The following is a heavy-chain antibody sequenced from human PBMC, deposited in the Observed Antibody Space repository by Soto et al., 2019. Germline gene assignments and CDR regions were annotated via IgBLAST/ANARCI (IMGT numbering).Heavy chain of an antibody. Sequence: GGSLRLSCAASGFTFSSYSMNWVRQAPGKGLEWVSYISSSSSTIYYADSVKGRFTISRDNAKNSLYLQMNSLRAEDTAVYYCARDRVPAAISGYYMDVWGKGTTVTVSS. CDR3: ARDRVPAAISGYYMDV. CDR2: ISSSSSTI. D-gene: IGHD2-2*02. J-gene: IGHJ6*03. CDR1: GFTFSSYS. V-gene: IGHV3-48*01.